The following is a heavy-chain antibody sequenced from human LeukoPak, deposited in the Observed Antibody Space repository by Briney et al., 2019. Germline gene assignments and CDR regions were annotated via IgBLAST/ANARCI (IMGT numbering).Heavy chain of an antibody. Sequence: ASVKVSCKASGYTFTGYYMHWVRQAPGQGLEWMGRINPNSGGTNYAQKFQGRVTMTRDTSISTAYMELSRLRSDDTAVYYCARDSLYCGGDCHPDYWGQGTLVTVSS. V-gene: IGHV1-2*06. J-gene: IGHJ4*02. CDR1: GYTFTGYY. CDR2: INPNSGGT. CDR3: ARDSLYCGGDCHPDY. D-gene: IGHD2-21*02.